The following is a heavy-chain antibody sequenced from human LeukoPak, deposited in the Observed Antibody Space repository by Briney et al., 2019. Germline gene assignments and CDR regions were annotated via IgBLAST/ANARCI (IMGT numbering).Heavy chain of an antibody. Sequence: GGSLRLSCAAPGFTFSSDSMKWVREAPGKGLEWVSSIISSSSYIYYADSVKGRFTISRDKVKNSLYLQMNRLRAEDTAVYYFAREDAEHYYYDSSGYPDYWGQGTLVTVSS. CDR2: IISSSSYI. CDR1: GFTFSSDS. CDR3: AREDAEHYYYDSSGYPDY. V-gene: IGHV3-21*01. J-gene: IGHJ4*02. D-gene: IGHD3-22*01.